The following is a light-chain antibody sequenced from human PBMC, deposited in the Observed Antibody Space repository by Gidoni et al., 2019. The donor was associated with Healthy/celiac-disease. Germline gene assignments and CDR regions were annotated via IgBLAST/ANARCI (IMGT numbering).Light chain of an antibody. CDR3: QVWDSSSDHWV. J-gene: IGLJ3*02. CDR1: NIGSKS. Sequence: SYVMTQPPSMSVAPGKTARITCGGNNIGSKSVHWYQQKPGQAPVLVVYDDSDRPSGIPERFSGSNSGNTATLTISRVEAGDEADYSCQVWDSSSDHWVFCGGTKLTVL. V-gene: IGLV3-21*03. CDR2: DDS.